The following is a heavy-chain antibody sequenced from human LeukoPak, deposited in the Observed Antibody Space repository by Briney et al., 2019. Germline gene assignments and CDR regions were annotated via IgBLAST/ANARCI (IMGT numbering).Heavy chain of an antibody. Sequence: GGSLRLSCAASGFTFSNNWMHWVRQAPGKGLVWVSRISTDGSTTTYADSVKGRFTISRDNAMNTLYLQMNSLRAEDTAMYYCGRNYYGSVDYWGQGTLVTVSS. CDR3: GRNYYGSVDY. CDR1: GFTFSNNW. J-gene: IGHJ4*02. D-gene: IGHD3-10*01. CDR2: ISTDGSTT. V-gene: IGHV3-74*01.